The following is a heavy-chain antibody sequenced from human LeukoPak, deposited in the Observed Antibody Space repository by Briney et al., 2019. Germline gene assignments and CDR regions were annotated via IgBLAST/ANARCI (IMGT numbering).Heavy chain of an antibody. V-gene: IGHV4-34*01. CDR2: ISHSGST. J-gene: IGHJ6*02. CDR1: GGSLSDNF. D-gene: IGHD3-9*01. CDR3: ARGHTLGGYYKQKYYYYGMDV. Sequence: PSETLSLTCAVHGGSLSDNFWSWIHQPPGKGLEWIGEISHSGSTNYSPSLKSRLTISVDTSKNQFSLRLSSVTAADTAVYYCARGHTLGGYYKQKYYYYGMDVWGQGTTVTVSS.